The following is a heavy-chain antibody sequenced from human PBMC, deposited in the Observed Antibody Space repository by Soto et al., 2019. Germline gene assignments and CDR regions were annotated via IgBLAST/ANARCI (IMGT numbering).Heavy chain of an antibody. CDR1: GFTFSSYG. CDR2: ISYDGSNK. Sequence: QVQLVESGGGVVQPGRSLRLSCAASGFTFSSYGMHWVRQAPGKGLEWVAVISYDGSNKYYADSVKGRFTISRDNSKNQLYVQMNSLRAEDTAVYYCAKDPSPHEVLRYFDWLGRFDYWGQGTLVTVSS. CDR3: AKDPSPHEVLRYFDWLGRFDY. D-gene: IGHD3-9*01. J-gene: IGHJ4*02. V-gene: IGHV3-30*18.